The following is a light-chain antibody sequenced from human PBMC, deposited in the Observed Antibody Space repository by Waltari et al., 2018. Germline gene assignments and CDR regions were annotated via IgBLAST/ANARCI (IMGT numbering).Light chain of an antibody. CDR2: GAS. J-gene: IGKJ4*01. CDR3: QQYFDSPLT. V-gene: IGKV3-20*01. CDR1: QSVSSSY. Sequence: EIVLTQSPGTLSLSPGERATLSCRASQSVSSSYLAWYQQKPGQAPRLLIYGASSRATGIPDRFSGSGSGTDFTLTISSLQAEDAAVYYCQQYFDSPLTFGGGTKVEIK.